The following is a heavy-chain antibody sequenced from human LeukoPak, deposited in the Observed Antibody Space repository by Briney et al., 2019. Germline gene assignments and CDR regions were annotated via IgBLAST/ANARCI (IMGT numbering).Heavy chain of an antibody. CDR3: VRDEYGCSSRDGAFDM. CDR2: ISISSSYI. D-gene: IGHD4/OR15-4a*01. CDR1: GFTFISHC. J-gene: IGHJ3*02. Sequence: GGSLRLPCAASGFTFISHCMTWVRQAPGKGLEWVSSISISSSYIYYADSVKGRFTISRDNRKNSIYLQMNSLRAEDTAVYYCVRDEYGCSSRDGAFDMWGQGTMVTVSS. V-gene: IGHV3-21*01.